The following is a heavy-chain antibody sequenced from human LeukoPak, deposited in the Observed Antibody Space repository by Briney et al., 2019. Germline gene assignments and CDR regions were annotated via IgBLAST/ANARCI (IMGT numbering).Heavy chain of an antibody. J-gene: IGHJ1*01. D-gene: IGHD6-13*01. CDR1: GGSISSYY. V-gene: IGHV4-59*01. CDR2: IYYSGST. CDR3: ARGRPYSSSWNGYFQH. Sequence: MTSETLSLTCTVSGGSISSYYWSWIRQPPGKGLEWIGYIYYSGSTNYNPSLKSRVTISVDTSKNQFSLKLSSVTAADTAVYYCARGRPYSSSWNGYFQHWGQGTLVTVSS.